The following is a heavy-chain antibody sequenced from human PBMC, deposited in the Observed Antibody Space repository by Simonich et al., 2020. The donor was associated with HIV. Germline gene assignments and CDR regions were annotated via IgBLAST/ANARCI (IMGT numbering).Heavy chain of an antibody. V-gene: IGHV1-2*06. CDR2: INPNIGGT. CDR1: GYRFPGFY. J-gene: IGHJ4*02. CDR3: VSGMMGFDY. Sequence: QVQLVQSGAEVKKPGASVKVSCKASGYRFPGFYMHWVRQAPGQGLEWLGRINPNIGGTDYAQNFQGRVTLTSDTSISTAYMELSGLRSDDTAVYYCVSGMMGFDYWGQGTLVTVSS. D-gene: IGHD3-16*01.